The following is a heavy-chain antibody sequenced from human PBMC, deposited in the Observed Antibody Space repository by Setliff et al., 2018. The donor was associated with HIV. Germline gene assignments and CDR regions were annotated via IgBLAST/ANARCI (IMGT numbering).Heavy chain of an antibody. V-gene: IGHV4-30-2*01. D-gene: IGHD5-12*01. CDR2: IYHSGST. CDR1: GGSISSGGYS. Sequence: SETLSLTCSVSGGSISSGGYSWSWIRQPPGKGLEWIGYIYHSGSTSYNPSLKSRVTISSDTSKNQFSLKLRSVTAADTAIYFCARPSAGGGYNYWYFGLWGRGTLVTVS. J-gene: IGHJ2*01. CDR3: ARPSAGGGYNYWYFGL.